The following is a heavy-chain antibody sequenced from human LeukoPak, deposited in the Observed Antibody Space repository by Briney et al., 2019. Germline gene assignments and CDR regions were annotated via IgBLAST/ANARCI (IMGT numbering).Heavy chain of an antibody. CDR3: ARRAGLVGGAFDI. V-gene: IGHV3-23*01. D-gene: IGHD3-16*01. CDR2: ISSSGGST. J-gene: IGHJ3*02. CDR1: GFTFSSYV. Sequence: GGSLRLSCAASGFTFSSYVMSWVRQAPGKGLEWVSAISSSGGSTYYADSVKGRFTISRANSKNTLYLQMNSLRAEDTAVYYCARRAGLVGGAFDIWGQGTMVTVSS.